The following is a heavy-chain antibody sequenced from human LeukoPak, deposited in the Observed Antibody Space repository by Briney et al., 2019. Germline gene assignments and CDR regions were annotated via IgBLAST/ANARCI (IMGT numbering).Heavy chain of an antibody. D-gene: IGHD3-16*01. CDR2: IYYSGST. Sequence: PSETLSLTCTVSGGSISSSYWSWIRQSPGKGLEWIGYIYYSGSTNYNPSLKSRATISVDTSKNQFSLKLSSVTAADTAVYYCARQNYGDAFDIWGQGTMVTVSS. V-gene: IGHV4-59*01. CDR3: ARQNYGDAFDI. CDR1: GGSISSSY. J-gene: IGHJ3*02.